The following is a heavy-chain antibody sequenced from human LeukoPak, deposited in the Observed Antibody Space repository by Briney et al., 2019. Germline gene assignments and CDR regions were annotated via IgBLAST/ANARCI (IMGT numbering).Heavy chain of an antibody. J-gene: IGHJ3*02. CDR2: LYYSGST. V-gene: IGHV4-31*03. D-gene: IGHD1-20*01. CDR1: GGSISSGGYY. CDR3: ARGRYNWNDGFDAFDI. Sequence: PSQTLSLTCTVPGGSISSGGYYWSWIRQHPGKGLEWLGYLYYSGSTYYNPSLKSRVTISVDTSKNQFSLKLSSVTAADTAVYYCARGRYNWNDGFDAFDIWGQGTMVTVSS.